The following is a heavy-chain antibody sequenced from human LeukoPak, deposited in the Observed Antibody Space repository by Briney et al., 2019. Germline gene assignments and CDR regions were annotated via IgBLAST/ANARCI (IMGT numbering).Heavy chain of an antibody. CDR2: FHTDGDT. D-gene: IGHD4-17*01. J-gene: IGHJ4*02. CDR3: ARGSGPGVTTIDS. V-gene: IGHV3-13*01. CDR1: GFTFSNYD. Sequence: GGSLRLSCAASGFTFSNYDMHWVRQAPGKGLEWVSAFHTDGDTYYLDSVKGRFTISREDAKNSLYLQMNTLSAGDTAVYYCARGSGPGVTTIDSWGQGTLVIVSS.